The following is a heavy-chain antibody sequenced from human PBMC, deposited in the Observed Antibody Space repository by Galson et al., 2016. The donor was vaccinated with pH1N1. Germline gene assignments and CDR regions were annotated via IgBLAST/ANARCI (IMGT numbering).Heavy chain of an antibody. D-gene: IGHD1-26*01. J-gene: IGHJ4*02. Sequence: SLRLSCAASGFTLSSYWMSWVRQAPGKGLEWVANINQGGNKKYFVDSVKGRFTISRDYSKNTLYLQMNSLRAEDTAMYYCVRAVGGAEVHWGQGTLVTVSS. CDR3: VRAVGGAEVH. V-gene: IGHV3-7*01. CDR1: GFTLSSYW. CDR2: INQGGNKK.